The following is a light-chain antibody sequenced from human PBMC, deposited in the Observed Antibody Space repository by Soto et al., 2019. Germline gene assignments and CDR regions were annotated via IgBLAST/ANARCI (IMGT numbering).Light chain of an antibody. CDR1: QGISSW. CDR2: KGS. V-gene: IGKV1-12*01. J-gene: IGKJ4*01. CDR3: HQASSFPLT. Sequence: DIQMTQSPSSVSASVGDTVTITCRASQGISSWLAWYQQRPGKAPDLLIYKGSTLQTGVPSRFSGSGSGTDFTLTSSHLQPEDFATYFCHQASSFPLTFGGGTKVEVK.